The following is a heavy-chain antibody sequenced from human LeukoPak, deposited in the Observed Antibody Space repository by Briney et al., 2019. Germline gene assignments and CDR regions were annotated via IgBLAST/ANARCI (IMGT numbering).Heavy chain of an antibody. CDR2: IIPILGIA. CDR1: GGTFSSYA. CDR3: ARIRYYRGNSGYYYGMDV. V-gene: IGHV1-69*04. D-gene: IGHD2-21*02. J-gene: IGHJ6*02. Sequence: ASVKVSCKASGGTFSSYAISWVRQAPGQGLGWMGRIIPILGIANYAQKFQGRVTITADKSTSTAYMELSSLRSEDTAVYYCARIRYYRGNSGYYYGMDVWGQGTTVTVSS.